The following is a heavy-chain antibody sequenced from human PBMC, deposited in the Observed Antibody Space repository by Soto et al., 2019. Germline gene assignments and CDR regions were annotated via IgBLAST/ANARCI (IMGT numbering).Heavy chain of an antibody. Sequence: GGSLRLSCAASGCTFSSYAMHWVRQAPGKGLEWVAVISYDGSNKYYADSVKGRFTISRDNSKNTLYLQMNSLRAEDTAVYYCARDSFFLGLPFDYWGQGTLVTVSS. CDR3: ARDSFFLGLPFDY. J-gene: IGHJ4*02. CDR2: ISYDGSNK. CDR1: GCTFSSYA. D-gene: IGHD3-3*02. V-gene: IGHV3-30-3*01.